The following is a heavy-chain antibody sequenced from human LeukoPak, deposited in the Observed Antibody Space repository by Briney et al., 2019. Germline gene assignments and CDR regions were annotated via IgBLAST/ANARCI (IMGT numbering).Heavy chain of an antibody. CDR2: ISAYNGNT. J-gene: IGHJ3*02. CDR3: AREKYSGSYFPDAFDI. Sequence: ASVKVSCKASGYTFTSYGISWVRQAPGQGLEWMGWISAYNGNTNYAHKLQGRVTMTTDTSTSTAYMELRSLRSDDTAVYYCAREKYSGSYFPDAFDIWGQGTMVTVSS. D-gene: IGHD1-26*01. CDR1: GYTFTSYG. V-gene: IGHV1-18*01.